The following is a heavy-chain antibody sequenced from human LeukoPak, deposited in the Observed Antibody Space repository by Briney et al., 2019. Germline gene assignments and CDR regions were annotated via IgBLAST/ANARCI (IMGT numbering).Heavy chain of an antibody. CDR3: ARDLAYGSGSYYTRAPDY. V-gene: IGHV3-74*01. Sequence: GGSLRLSCAASGFTFTKYAMSWVRQAPGKGLVWVSRINSDGSSTSYADSVKGRFTISRDNAKNTLYLQMNSPRAEDTAVYYCARDLAYGSGSYYTRAPDYWGQGTLVTVSS. CDR1: GFTFTKYA. J-gene: IGHJ4*02. CDR2: INSDGSST. D-gene: IGHD3-10*01.